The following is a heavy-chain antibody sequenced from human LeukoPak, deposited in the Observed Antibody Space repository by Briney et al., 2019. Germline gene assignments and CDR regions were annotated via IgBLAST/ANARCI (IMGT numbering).Heavy chain of an antibody. D-gene: IGHD6-19*01. CDR1: GFTFSKYW. Sequence: PGGSLRLSCAASGFTFSKYWMLGVRQAPGKGLESVSRINTDGTVTTYADSVKGRLTVSRDNADNTMFLQMNSVRGEDTAVYYCATKQWLAPPPDSWGQGTPVTVSS. V-gene: IGHV3-74*01. CDR3: ATKQWLAPPPDS. J-gene: IGHJ4*02. CDR2: INTDGTVT.